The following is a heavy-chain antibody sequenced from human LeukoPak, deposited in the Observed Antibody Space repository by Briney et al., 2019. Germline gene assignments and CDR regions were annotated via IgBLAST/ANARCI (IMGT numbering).Heavy chain of an antibody. J-gene: IGHJ4*02. D-gene: IGHD3-9*01. V-gene: IGHV3-7*01. Sequence: GGSLRLSCAASGFRFMNYWMTWIRQAPGKGLEWVANIKPDGSEGYYLDSLKGRFTISRDNAENSLYLQMNSLRDEDTAVYYCARERRPLTGPEPLYDYWGQGTLVTVSS. CDR2: IKPDGSEG. CDR3: ARERRPLTGPEPLYDY. CDR1: GFRFMNYW.